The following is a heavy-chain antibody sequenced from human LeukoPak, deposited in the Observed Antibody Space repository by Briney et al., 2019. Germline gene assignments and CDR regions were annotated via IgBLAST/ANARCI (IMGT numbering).Heavy chain of an antibody. D-gene: IGHD6-13*01. V-gene: IGHV3-30*18. CDR3: AKDPAAAGGLMGI. CDR1: GFTFSSYG. J-gene: IGHJ3*02. CDR2: ISYDGSNK. Sequence: PGRSLRLSCAASGFTFSSYGMHWVRQAPGKGLEWVAVISYDGSNKYYADSVKGRFTISRDNSKNTLYLQMNSLRAEDTAVYYCAKDPAAAGGLMGIWGQGTMVTVSS.